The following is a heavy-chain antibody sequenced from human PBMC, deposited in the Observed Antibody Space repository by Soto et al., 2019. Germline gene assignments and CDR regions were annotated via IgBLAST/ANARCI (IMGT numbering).Heavy chain of an antibody. CDR1: GFTLSSYS. CDR3: AKVSRPSRISTPDFDY. Sequence: QVQLVESGGGVVQPGTSLRLSCAASGFTLSSYSIHWVRQAPGKGLDWVAVIPYAGNTQFYADSVKGRFIVSRDNTRNXLYLQLNNLQAEDTAVYYCAKVSRPSRISTPDFDYWGQGTLVTVSS. V-gene: IGHV3-30-3*01. CDR2: IPYAGNTQ. J-gene: IGHJ4*02.